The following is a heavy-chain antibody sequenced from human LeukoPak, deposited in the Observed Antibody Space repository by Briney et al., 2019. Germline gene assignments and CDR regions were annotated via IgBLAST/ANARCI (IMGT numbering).Heavy chain of an antibody. Sequence: ASVKVSCKASGYTFTSYGISWVRQAPGQGLEWMGWISAYNGNTNYAQKLQGRVTTTTDTSTSTAYMELRSLRSDGTAVYYCARAWGARGRFDYWGQGTLVTVSS. CDR1: GYTFTSYG. CDR2: ISAYNGNT. D-gene: IGHD3-16*01. CDR3: ARAWGARGRFDY. J-gene: IGHJ4*02. V-gene: IGHV1-18*01.